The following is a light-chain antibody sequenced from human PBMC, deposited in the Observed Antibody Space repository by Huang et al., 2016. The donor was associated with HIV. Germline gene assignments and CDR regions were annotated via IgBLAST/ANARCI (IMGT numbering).Light chain of an antibody. CDR2: WAS. CDR3: QQYADIPT. CDR1: QSVFFSSTNKNH. J-gene: IGKJ4*01. V-gene: IGKV4-1*01. Sequence: DIVMTQSPDSLAVSLGERATINCKYSQSVFFSSTNKNHLAWYQQKPGQPPRLLIYWASTRESGVPDRFSGSGSETDFTLTINSLQAEDVAVYHCQQYADIPTFGGGTKVEIK.